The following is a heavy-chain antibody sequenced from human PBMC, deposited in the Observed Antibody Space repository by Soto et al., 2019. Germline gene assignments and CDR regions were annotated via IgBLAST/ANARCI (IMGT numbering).Heavy chain of an antibody. D-gene: IGHD5-12*01. CDR3: ARSLPSGAEGYSGYDLLDY. Sequence: QVQLVQSGAEVKKPGSSVKVSCKASGGTFSSYAISWVRQAPGQGLEWMGGIIPIFGTANYAQKFQGRVTITADESTSTAYMELSSFRSEDTAVYYCARSLPSGAEGYSGYDLLDYWGQGTLVTVSS. V-gene: IGHV1-69*12. CDR1: GGTFSSYA. J-gene: IGHJ4*02. CDR2: IIPIFGTA.